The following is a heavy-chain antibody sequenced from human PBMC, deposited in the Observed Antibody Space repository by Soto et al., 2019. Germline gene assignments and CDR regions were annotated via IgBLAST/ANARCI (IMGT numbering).Heavy chain of an antibody. CDR2: IYHGGSA. CDR3: ARGEWFSRGYGMDV. D-gene: IGHD3-3*01. CDR1: GGSISSDY. Sequence: QVQLQESGPGLVKPSETLSLTCTVSGGSISSDYWSWIRQPPGKRLEYSGFIYHGGSANYNPSLESRVTIAPDTSKNQLSLKLSSVTAADTAVYYCARGEWFSRGYGMDVWGRGTTVTVS. V-gene: IGHV4-59*01. J-gene: IGHJ6*02.